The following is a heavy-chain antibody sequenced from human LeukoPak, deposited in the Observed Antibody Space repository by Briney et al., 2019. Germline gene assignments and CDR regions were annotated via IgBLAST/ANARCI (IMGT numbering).Heavy chain of an antibody. CDR1: GGSISSYY. J-gene: IGHJ4*02. Sequence: SETLSLTCTVSGGSISSYYWSWIRQPPGKGLEWIGSIHRSGSTYYNPSLKSRVTISGDTSKSQFSLGLTSVTAADTAVYYCAGTSSGYYSTDYWGQGTLVTVSS. V-gene: IGHV4-59*04. D-gene: IGHD5-12*01. CDR2: IHRSGST. CDR3: AGTSSGYYSTDY.